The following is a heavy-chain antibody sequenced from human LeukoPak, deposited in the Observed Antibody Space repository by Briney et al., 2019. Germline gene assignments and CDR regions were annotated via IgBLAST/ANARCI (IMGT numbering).Heavy chain of an antibody. V-gene: IGHV3-23*01. Sequence: GGSLRLSCAATGFTFSTFAMIWVRQPPGKGLEWVSSIFPSGGEIHYADSVRGRFTISRDNSKSTLSLQMNSLRAEDTAIYYCATYRQVLLPLESWGQGTLVTVSS. D-gene: IGHD2-8*02. CDR2: IFPSGGEI. J-gene: IGHJ4*02. CDR1: GFTFSTFA. CDR3: ATYRQVLLPLES.